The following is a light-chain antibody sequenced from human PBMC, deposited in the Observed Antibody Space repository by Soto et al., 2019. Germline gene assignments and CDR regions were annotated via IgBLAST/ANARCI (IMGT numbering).Light chain of an antibody. Sequence: EIVLTPSPGPLSLSPGERATPPFRASQSFSRYLAWYQQKPDQAPRLLIYDAFNRATGIPARFSGSGSGTDFTLTISSLEPEDFVVYYCQQRSNWPITFGQGTRLEI. J-gene: IGKJ5*01. CDR2: DAF. CDR3: QQRSNWPIT. CDR1: QSFSRY. V-gene: IGKV3-11*01.